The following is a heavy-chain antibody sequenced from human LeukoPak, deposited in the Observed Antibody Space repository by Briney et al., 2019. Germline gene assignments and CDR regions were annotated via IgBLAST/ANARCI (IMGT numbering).Heavy chain of an antibody. J-gene: IGHJ4*02. CDR2: INHSGST. Sequence: WIGEINHSGSTNYNPSLKSRVTISVDTSKNQFSLKLSSVTAADTAVYYCAVLAVAGTRVDYWGQGTLVTVSS. V-gene: IGHV4-34*01. CDR3: AVLAVAGTRVDY. D-gene: IGHD6-19*01.